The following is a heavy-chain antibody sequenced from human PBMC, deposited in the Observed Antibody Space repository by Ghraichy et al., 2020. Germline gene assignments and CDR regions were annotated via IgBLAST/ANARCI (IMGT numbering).Heavy chain of an antibody. Sequence: SETLSLTCAVYGGSFSGYYWSWIRQPPGKGLEWIGEINHSGSTNYNPSLKSRVTISVDTSKNQFSLKLSSVTAADTAVYYCARGMSLRGLFTGWGQGTLVTVSS. J-gene: IGHJ4*02. V-gene: IGHV4-34*01. D-gene: IGHD2-8*02. CDR2: INHSGST. CDR1: GGSFSGYY. CDR3: ARGMSLRGLFTG.